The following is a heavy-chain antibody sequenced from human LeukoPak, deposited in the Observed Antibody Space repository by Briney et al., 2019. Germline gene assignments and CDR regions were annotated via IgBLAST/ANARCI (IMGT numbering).Heavy chain of an antibody. Sequence: ASVKVSCKASGYTFTAYYMHWVRQAPGQGLEWMGWINPNSGDTKYAQKFQGRVTMTRDTSISTAYMELSRLRSDDTAVYYCATQRGSYRWGTDFDYWGQGTLVTVSS. CDR1: GYTFTAYY. D-gene: IGHD3-16*01. V-gene: IGHV1-2*02. CDR3: ATQRGSYRWGTDFDY. CDR2: INPNSGDT. J-gene: IGHJ4*02.